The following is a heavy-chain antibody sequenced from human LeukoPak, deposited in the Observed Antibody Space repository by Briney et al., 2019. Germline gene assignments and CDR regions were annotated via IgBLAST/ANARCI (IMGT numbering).Heavy chain of an antibody. V-gene: IGHV3-7*01. CDR2: IKQDGSEK. CDR1: GFTFSSYW. J-gene: IGHJ4*02. Sequence: EGSLRLSCAASGFTFSSYWMSWVRQAPGKGLEWVANIKQDGSEKYYVDSVKGRFTISRDNAKNSLYLQMSSLRAEDTAVYFRATSRSLDYWGQGTLVTVSS. CDR3: ATSRSLDY.